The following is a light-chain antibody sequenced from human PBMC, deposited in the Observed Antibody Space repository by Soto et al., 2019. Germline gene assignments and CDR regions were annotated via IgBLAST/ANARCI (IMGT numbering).Light chain of an antibody. CDR1: QNIFTY. J-gene: IGKJ4*01. CDR2: AAS. Sequence: DIQMTQSPSSLSASVGDRVTISCRASQNIFTYLNWYQQKPGKAPKLLIYAASSLQSGVPSRFSGSGYGTDFTLTISSLQPEDVATYYCQEYNSDPLLVFGGGTKMDIK. V-gene: IGKV1-39*01. CDR3: QEYNSDPLLV.